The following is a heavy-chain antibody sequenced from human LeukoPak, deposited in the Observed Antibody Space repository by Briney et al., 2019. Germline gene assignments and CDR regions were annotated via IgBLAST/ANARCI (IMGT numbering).Heavy chain of an antibody. V-gene: IGHV3-48*03. D-gene: IGHD3-22*01. CDR1: GFTFSSYE. J-gene: IGHJ4*02. CDR2: ISSFGSTI. Sequence: GGSLRLSCAASGFTFSSYEMNWVRQAPGKGLEWVSYISSFGSTIYYADSVKGRFTISRDNAKNSLYLQMNSLRAEDTAVYYCAGSAYYRDFDYWGQGTLVTVSS. CDR3: AGSAYYRDFDY.